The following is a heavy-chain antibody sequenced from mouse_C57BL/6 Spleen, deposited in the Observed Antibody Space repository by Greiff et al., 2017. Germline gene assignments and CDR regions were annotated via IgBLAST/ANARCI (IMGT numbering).Heavy chain of an antibody. D-gene: IGHD3-2*02. V-gene: IGHV1-52*01. Sequence: QVQLQQPGAELVRPGSSVKLSCKASGYTFTSYWMHLVKQRPIQGLECIGHIDPSDSETHYNQKFKDKATLTVDKASSTAYMQLSSLTSEDSAVCDYARGRAAQAAMDYWGQGTSVTVSS. CDR3: ARGRAAQAAMDY. J-gene: IGHJ4*01. CDR2: IDPSDSET. CDR1: GYTFTSYW.